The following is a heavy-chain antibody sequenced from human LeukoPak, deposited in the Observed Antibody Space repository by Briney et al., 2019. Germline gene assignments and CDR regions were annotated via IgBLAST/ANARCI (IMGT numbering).Heavy chain of an antibody. Sequence: PSETLSLTCTVSGGSISSSSYYWGWIRQPPGKGLEWIGSIYYSGSTYYNPSLKSRVTISVDTSKNQFSLKLSSVTAADTAVYYCARAGGSGSYSYGMDVWGQGTTVTVSS. J-gene: IGHJ6*02. CDR1: GGSISSSSYY. CDR3: ARAGGSGSYSYGMDV. V-gene: IGHV4-39*01. D-gene: IGHD3-10*01. CDR2: IYYSGST.